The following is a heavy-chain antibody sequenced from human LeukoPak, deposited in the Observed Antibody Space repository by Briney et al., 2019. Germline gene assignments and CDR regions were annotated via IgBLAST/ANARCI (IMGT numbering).Heavy chain of an antibody. D-gene: IGHD6-6*01. CDR2: ISAYNGNT. V-gene: IGHV1-18*01. Sequence: ASVKVSCKASGGTFSSYAISWVRQAPGQGLEWMGWISAYNGNTNYAQKLQGRVTITTDESTSTAYMELSSLRSEDTAVYYCARDISKSSIAARSPHDAFDIWGQGTMVTVSS. CDR1: GGTFSSYA. CDR3: ARDISKSSIAARSPHDAFDI. J-gene: IGHJ3*02.